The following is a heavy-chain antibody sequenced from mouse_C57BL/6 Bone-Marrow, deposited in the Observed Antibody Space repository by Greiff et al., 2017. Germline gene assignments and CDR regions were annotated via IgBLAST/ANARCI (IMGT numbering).Heavy chain of an antibody. Sequence: QVQLQQPGAELVKPGASVKLSCKASGYTFTSYWMHWVKQRPGQGLEWIGMIHPNSGSTNYNEKFKSKATLTVDKSSSTASMQLSSLTSEDSAVYYCARYDSYDYVGFAYWGQGTLVTVSA. D-gene: IGHD2-4*01. CDR1: GYTFTSYW. J-gene: IGHJ3*01. V-gene: IGHV1-64*01. CDR2: IHPNSGST. CDR3: ARYDSYDYVGFAY.